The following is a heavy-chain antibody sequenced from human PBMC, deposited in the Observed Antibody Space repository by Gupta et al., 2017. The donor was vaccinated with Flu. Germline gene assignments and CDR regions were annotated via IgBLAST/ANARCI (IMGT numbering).Heavy chain of an antibody. V-gene: IGHV1-18*01. CDR2: ISADNGDT. CDR1: GYDFTSYG. Sequence: QVQLEQSGAEVKKPGASVKVSCKTSGYDFTSYGINWVRQARGQGLEWMGWISADNGDTNYAQKFQGRVTMTTDTSTSTAYMELRSLRSDDTAVYYCAREYQADYWGQGTLVTVSS. J-gene: IGHJ4*02. CDR3: AREYQADY.